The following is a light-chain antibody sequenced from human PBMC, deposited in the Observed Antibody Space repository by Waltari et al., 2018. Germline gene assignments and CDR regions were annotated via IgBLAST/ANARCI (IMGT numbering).Light chain of an antibody. V-gene: IGLV2-14*03. J-gene: IGLJ3*02. CDR3: TSFRSGASWV. CDR2: DVN. Sequence: QSALTQPASVSGSPGQSIIISCAGTNNDVGAYNYVSWFQHHPGKAPKLIIHDVNRRPSGVSSSFSASKSDNTASLTISGLQAEDEANYYCTSFRSGASWVFGGGTTLTVL. CDR1: NNDVGAYNY.